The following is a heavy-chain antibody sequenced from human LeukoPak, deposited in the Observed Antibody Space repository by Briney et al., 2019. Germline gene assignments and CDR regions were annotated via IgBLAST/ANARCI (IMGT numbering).Heavy chain of an antibody. D-gene: IGHD2-2*01. CDR2: ISSSSSYI. CDR3: ARGKHCSNTSCWGTAFDY. V-gene: IGHV3-21*01. CDR1: GFTFSSCS. Sequence: PGGSLRLSCAAPGFTFSSCSMNWVRQAPGKGLEWVSSISSSSSYIYYADSVKGRFTISRDNAKNSLYLQMNSLRAEDTAVYYCARGKHCSNTSCWGTAFDYWGQGTLVTVSS. J-gene: IGHJ4*02.